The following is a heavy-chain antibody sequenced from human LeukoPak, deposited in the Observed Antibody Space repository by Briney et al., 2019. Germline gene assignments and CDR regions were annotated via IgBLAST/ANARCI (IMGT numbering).Heavy chain of an antibody. V-gene: IGHV1-2*04. CDR1: GYTFTGYF. CDR3: ARGVLPSAMRGIGDAFDI. J-gene: IGHJ3*02. CDR2: INPNSGGT. Sequence: GASVKVSCKASGYTFTGYFLHWVRQAPGQELEWMGWINPNSGGTNYAQKFQGWVTMTRDTSISTAYMELSRLRSDDTAVYYCARGVLPSAMRGIGDAFDIWGQGTMVTVSS. D-gene: IGHD2-2*01.